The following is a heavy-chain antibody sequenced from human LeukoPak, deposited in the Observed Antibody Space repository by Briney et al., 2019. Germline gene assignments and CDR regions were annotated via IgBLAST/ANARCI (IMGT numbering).Heavy chain of an antibody. CDR2: IYHSGST. D-gene: IGHD4-23*01. CDR3: ARVVYGGNYNWFDP. Sequence: SETLSLTCAVSGGSISSSNWWSWIRQPPGKGLEWIGEIYHSGSTNYNPSLKSRVTISVDKSKNQFSLKLSSVTAADTAVYYCARVVYGGNYNWFDPWGQGTLVTVSS. J-gene: IGHJ5*02. CDR1: GGSISSSNW. V-gene: IGHV4-4*02.